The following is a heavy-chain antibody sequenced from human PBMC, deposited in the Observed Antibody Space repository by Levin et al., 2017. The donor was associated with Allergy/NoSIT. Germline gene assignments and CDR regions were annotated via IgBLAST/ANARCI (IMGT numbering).Heavy chain of an antibody. D-gene: IGHD6-6*01. CDR2: IYSSGST. V-gene: IGHV4-59*01. CDR1: GASISSYY. Sequence: KSSETLSLTCTVSGASISSYYWSWIRQPPGKELEWIGYIYSSGSTKYNPSLKSRVTMSVDTSKNQFSLKLTSVTAADMAVYYCARVVPPGFSDYWGQGTLVTVSS. J-gene: IGHJ4*02. CDR3: ARVVPPGFSDY.